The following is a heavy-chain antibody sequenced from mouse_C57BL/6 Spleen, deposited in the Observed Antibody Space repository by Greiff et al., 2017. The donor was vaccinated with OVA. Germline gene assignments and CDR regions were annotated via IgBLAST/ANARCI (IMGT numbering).Heavy chain of an antibody. Sequence: QVQLQQSGAELVRPGTSVKLSCKASGYTFTSYWMHWVKQRPGQGLEWIGVIDPSDSYTNYNQKFKGKATLTVDTSSSTAYMQLSSLTSEDSAVYYWASWDYEAYYFDHWGQGTTLTVSS. D-gene: IGHD2-4*01. CDR1: GYTFTSYW. J-gene: IGHJ2*01. V-gene: IGHV1-59*01. CDR2: IDPSDSYT. CDR3: ASWDYEAYYFDH.